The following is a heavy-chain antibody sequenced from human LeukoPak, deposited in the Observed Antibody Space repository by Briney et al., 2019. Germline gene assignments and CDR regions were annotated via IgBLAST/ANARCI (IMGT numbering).Heavy chain of an antibody. Sequence: SETLSLTCTISGGSIGSYFWNWIRQSPGKGLQWIGYINYSGSTNYNPSLESRVSISVDTSKSQVSLRLRSVTAADTAVYYCARSGWLQFDYFDYWGQGILVTVSS. J-gene: IGHJ4*02. V-gene: IGHV4-59*01. CDR3: ARSGWLQFDYFDY. CDR2: INYSGST. CDR1: GGSIGSYF. D-gene: IGHD5-24*01.